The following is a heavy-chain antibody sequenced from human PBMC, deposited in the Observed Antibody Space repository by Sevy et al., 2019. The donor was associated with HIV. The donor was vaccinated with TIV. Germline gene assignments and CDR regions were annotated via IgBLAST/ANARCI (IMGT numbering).Heavy chain of an antibody. CDR3: ESDSTNRPRVFDY. J-gene: IGHJ4*02. CDR1: GGSISSYF. Sequence: SETLSLTCSVSGGSISSYFWTWVRQSPGKGLEWIGNIYFTGNTDYSPSLKSRVTLSLDTSKSQFSLTLKSVTAADTAIYFCESDSTNRPRVFDYWGQGTLVTVSS. CDR2: IYFTGNT. D-gene: IGHD6-6*01. V-gene: IGHV4-59*01.